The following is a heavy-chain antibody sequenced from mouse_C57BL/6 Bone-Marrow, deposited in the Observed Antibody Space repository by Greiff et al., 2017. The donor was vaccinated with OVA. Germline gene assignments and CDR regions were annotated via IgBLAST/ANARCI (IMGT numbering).Heavy chain of an antibody. CDR2: INYDGSST. CDR1: GFTFSDYY. CDR3: ARDRSLYYFDY. V-gene: IGHV5-16*01. J-gene: IGHJ2*01. Sequence: EVKLVESEGGLVQPGSSMKLSCTASGFTFSDYYMAWVRQVPEKGLEWVANINYDGSSTYYLDSLKSRFIISRDNAKNILYLQMSSLKSEDTATDYCARDRSLYYFDYWGQGTTLTVSS.